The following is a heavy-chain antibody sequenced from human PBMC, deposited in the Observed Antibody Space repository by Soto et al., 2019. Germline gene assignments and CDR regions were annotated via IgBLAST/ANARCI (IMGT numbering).Heavy chain of an antibody. J-gene: IGHJ6*02. Sequence: AGCLRLSCAASGFSFSSYEMNWVRQAPGKGLEWVSYISSSGSTIYYADSVKGRFTISRDNAKNSLYLQMNSLRAEDTAVYYCARDHKGGYYYYGMDVWGQGTTVTVSS. V-gene: IGHV3-48*03. CDR3: ARDHKGGYYYYGMDV. CDR1: GFSFSSYE. CDR2: ISSSGSTI.